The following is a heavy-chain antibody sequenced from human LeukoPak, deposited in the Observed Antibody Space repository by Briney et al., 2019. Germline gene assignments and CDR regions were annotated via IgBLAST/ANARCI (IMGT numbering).Heavy chain of an antibody. Sequence: GGSLRLSCAASGFSLINSDMHWVRQAPGKGLEWVAFIHYDGSEKRYADSLKGRFTISRDNSKNTLYLQMNSLRPEDTAFYFCAKDGPLLWFGPTDAWGQGILVTVSS. CDR2: IHYDGSEK. CDR1: GFSLINSD. J-gene: IGHJ5*02. V-gene: IGHV3-30*02. CDR3: AKDGPLLWFGPTDA. D-gene: IGHD3-10*01.